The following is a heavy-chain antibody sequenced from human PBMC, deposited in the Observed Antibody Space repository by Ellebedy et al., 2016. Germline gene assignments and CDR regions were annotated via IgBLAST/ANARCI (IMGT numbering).Heavy chain of an antibody. CDR2: IYYSGST. CDR1: GGSISSGGYY. Sequence: SETLSLTXTVSGGSISSGGYYWSWIRQHPGKGLEWIGYIYYSGSTYYNPSLKSRVTISVDTSKNQFSLKLSSVTAADTAVYYCARGGGQWEAYFDYWGQGTLVTVSS. D-gene: IGHD1-26*01. CDR3: ARGGGQWEAYFDY. J-gene: IGHJ4*02. V-gene: IGHV4-31*03.